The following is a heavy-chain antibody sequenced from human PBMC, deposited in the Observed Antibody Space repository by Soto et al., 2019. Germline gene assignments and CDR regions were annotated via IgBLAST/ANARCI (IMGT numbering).Heavy chain of an antibody. Sequence: ELQLLESGGGLVQPGGSLRLSCVASGFTFSSYAMTWVRQAPGKGLEWVSDISGSGGITYYADSVKGRFTISRDNSKNTLNLQMNSLRDDDTAVYYCARARRGAPYYYAMDLWGQGTTVTVSS. CDR1: GFTFSSYA. CDR3: ARARRGAPYYYAMDL. D-gene: IGHD3-10*01. J-gene: IGHJ6*02. V-gene: IGHV3-23*01. CDR2: ISGSGGIT.